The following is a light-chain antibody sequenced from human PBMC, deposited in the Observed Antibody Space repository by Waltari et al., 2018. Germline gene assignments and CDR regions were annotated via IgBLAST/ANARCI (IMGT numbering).Light chain of an antibody. Sequence: SYELTQPPSVSVSPGQTARITCSGDALPKKYAYWYQQKPGQAHVLVIYKGSERPSGIPARFSGSSSGTTVTLTISGVQAEDEADYYCQSADSSGNTYVFGIGTKVTVL. CDR2: KGS. V-gene: IGLV3-25*02. CDR1: ALPKKY. J-gene: IGLJ1*01. CDR3: QSADSSGNTYV.